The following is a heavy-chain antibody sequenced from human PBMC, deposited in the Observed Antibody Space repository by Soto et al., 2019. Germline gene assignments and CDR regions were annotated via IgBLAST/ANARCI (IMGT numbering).Heavy chain of an antibody. J-gene: IGHJ6*03. CDR1: GYTFTSYA. CDR2: INAGNGNT. Sequence: ASVKVSCKASGYTFTSYAMHWVRQAPGQRLEWMGWINAGNGNTKYSQKFQGRVTITRDTSASTAYMELSSLRSEDTAVYYCARGPTRDTAMDLYYYYYMDVWGKGTTVTVSS. D-gene: IGHD5-18*01. V-gene: IGHV1-3*01. CDR3: ARGPTRDTAMDLYYYYYMDV.